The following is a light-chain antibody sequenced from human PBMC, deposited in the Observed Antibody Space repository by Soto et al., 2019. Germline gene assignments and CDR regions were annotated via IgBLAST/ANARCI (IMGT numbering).Light chain of an antibody. V-gene: IGKV3-20*01. CDR1: QSVSSTY. CDR3: QQYATSPLT. J-gene: IGKJ4*01. Sequence: EIVLTQSPDTLSVSPGERATLSCRASQSVSSTYLAWYQQKPGQAPRLPIYGTSSRATGIPDRFSGSGSGTDFTLTISRLEPEDFAVYYCQQYATSPLTFGGGTKVDIK. CDR2: GTS.